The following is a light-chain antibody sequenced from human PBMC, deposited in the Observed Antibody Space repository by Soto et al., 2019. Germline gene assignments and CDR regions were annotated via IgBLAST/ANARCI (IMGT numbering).Light chain of an antibody. Sequence: EIVMTQSPATLSVSPGERATLSCRASQSVSSNLAWYQHKPGQAPRLLIYDASSKATGTPDRFSGSGSGTDFTLTISRLEPEDFAVYYCQQYNSISLLTFGGGTKVDI. CDR3: QQYNSISLLT. CDR1: QSVSSN. J-gene: IGKJ4*01. CDR2: DAS. V-gene: IGKV3D-15*01.